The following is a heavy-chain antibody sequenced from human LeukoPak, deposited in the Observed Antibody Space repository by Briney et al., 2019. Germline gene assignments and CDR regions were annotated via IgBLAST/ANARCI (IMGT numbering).Heavy chain of an antibody. CDR2: IKTDGTEK. V-gene: IGHV3-7*01. D-gene: IGHD3-22*01. J-gene: IGHJ6*03. Sequence: GGSLRLSCAASGFTFSSYWINWVRQAPGKGLEWVANIKTDGTEKNYVDSVRGRFTISRDNAKNSLYLQMNNLRAEDTAVYYCARVKNGFDGNGYPYYYYYMDVWGRGTTVTVSS. CDR3: ARVKNGFDGNGYPYYYYYMDV. CDR1: GFTFSSYW.